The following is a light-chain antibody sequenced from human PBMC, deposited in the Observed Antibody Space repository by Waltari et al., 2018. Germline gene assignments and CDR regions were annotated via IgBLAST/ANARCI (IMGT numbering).Light chain of an antibody. V-gene: IGLV2-11*01. Sequence: QSALTQPRPVSGSPGQSVTISCTGTSRDVGGYNYVPWYQQPPGKAPKLMIYDVSKRPSGVPDRFSGSKSGNTASLTISVLQAEDEADYYCCSYAGSYTLVFGTGTKVTVL. J-gene: IGLJ1*01. CDR3: CSYAGSYTLV. CDR2: DVS. CDR1: SRDVGGYNY.